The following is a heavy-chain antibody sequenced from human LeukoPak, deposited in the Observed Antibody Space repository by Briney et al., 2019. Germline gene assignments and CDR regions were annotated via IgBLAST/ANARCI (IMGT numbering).Heavy chain of an antibody. Sequence: SETLSLTCTVSGGSISSYYWSWIRQPPGKGLEWIGYIYYSGSTNYKPSLKSRVTISVDTSKNQFSLKLSSVTAADTAVYYCARDNRDQYYYYYMDVWGKGTTVTVSS. J-gene: IGHJ6*03. CDR1: GGSISSYY. V-gene: IGHV4-59*01. D-gene: IGHD2-2*01. CDR3: ARDNRDQYYYYYMDV. CDR2: IYYSGST.